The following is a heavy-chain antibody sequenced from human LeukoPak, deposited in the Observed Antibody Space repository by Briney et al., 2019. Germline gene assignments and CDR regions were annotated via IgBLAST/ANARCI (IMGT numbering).Heavy chain of an antibody. V-gene: IGHV4-61*02. CDR2: IYTSGST. J-gene: IGHJ3*02. CDR1: GGSISSGSYY. D-gene: IGHD3-22*01. Sequence: SETLSLTCTVSGGSISSGSYYWSWIRQPVGKGLEWIGRIYTSGSTNYNPSLKSRVTISVGTSKNQFSLKLSSVTAADTAVYYCARANYYDSSGYSRGAFDIWGQGTMVTVSS. CDR3: ARANYYDSSGYSRGAFDI.